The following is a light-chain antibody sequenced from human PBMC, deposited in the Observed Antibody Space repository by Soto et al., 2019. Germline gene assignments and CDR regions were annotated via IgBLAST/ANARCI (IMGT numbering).Light chain of an antibody. V-gene: IGLV2-23*01. CDR3: CSYAPSRTLL. CDR2: DGN. CDR1: SSDVGTYNL. J-gene: IGLJ2*01. Sequence: QSALTQPASVSGSPGESITISCTGTSSDVGTYNLVTWYQQHPGRVPKLILYDGNKRPSGVSSRSSAAKSGNTASLTISGLQADEEADYFCCSYAPSRTLLFGGGTKVTVL.